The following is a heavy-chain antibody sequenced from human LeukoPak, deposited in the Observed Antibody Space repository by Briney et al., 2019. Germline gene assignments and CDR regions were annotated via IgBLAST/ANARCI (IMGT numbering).Heavy chain of an antibody. D-gene: IGHD2-2*01. CDR3: ARGIVVVPAARRTYYYYNYMDV. Sequence: ASVKVSCKASGYTFTGYYMHWVRQAPGQGLEWMGWINPNSGGTNYAQKFQGRVTMTRDTSISTAYRELSRLRSDDTAVYYCARGIVVVPAARRTYYYYNYMDVWGKGTTVSISS. CDR1: GYTFTGYY. J-gene: IGHJ6*03. V-gene: IGHV1-2*02. CDR2: INPNSGGT.